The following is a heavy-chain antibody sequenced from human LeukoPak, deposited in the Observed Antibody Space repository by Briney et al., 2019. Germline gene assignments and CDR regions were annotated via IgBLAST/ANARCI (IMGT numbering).Heavy chain of an antibody. V-gene: IGHV3-23*01. Sequence: PGGSQRLSCAASGFTFGSYAMNWVRQAPGKGLEWVSVISASGATTHYADSVKGRFTISRDNSKNTLDLQMNSLRAEDTAVYFCAKGFLRYDPYYYAMDVWGQGTTVTVSS. J-gene: IGHJ6*02. CDR3: AKGFLRYDPYYYAMDV. D-gene: IGHD3-3*01. CDR2: ISASGATT. CDR1: GFTFGSYA.